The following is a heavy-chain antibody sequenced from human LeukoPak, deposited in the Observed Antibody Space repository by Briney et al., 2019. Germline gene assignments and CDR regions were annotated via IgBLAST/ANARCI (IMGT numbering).Heavy chain of an antibody. V-gene: IGHV1-2*02. J-gene: IGHJ6*03. CDR2: INPNSGGT. Sequence: ALVKVSCKASGHTFTGYYMHWVRQAPGQGLEWMGWINPNSGGTNYAQKFQGRVTMTEDTSTDTAYMELSSLRSEDTAVYYCAGYYGSGRNIYYYYYMDVWGKGTTVTISS. CDR1: GHTFTGYY. D-gene: IGHD3-10*01. CDR3: AGYYGSGRNIYYYYYMDV.